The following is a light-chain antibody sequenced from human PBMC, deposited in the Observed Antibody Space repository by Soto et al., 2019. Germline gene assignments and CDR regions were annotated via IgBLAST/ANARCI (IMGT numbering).Light chain of an antibody. CDR2: GAS. V-gene: IGKV3-15*01. Sequence: DIVMTQSPDSLSASPGEGLTLSCSASQSISRALAWYQQRPGQAPRLLIYGASSRATGVPARFSGSGSGTEFTLTISSLQSEDFAVYYCQQYNDWPLTFGGGTKVDIK. CDR1: QSISRA. J-gene: IGKJ4*01. CDR3: QQYNDWPLT.